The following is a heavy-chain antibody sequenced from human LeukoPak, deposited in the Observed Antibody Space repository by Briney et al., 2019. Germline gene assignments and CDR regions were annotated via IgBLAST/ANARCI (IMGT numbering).Heavy chain of an antibody. V-gene: IGHV3-30*18. Sequence: PGGSLRLSCAASGFTFSSYGMHRVRQAPGKGLEWVAVISYDGSNKYYADSVKGRFTISRDNSKNTLYLQMNSLRAEDTAVYYCAKILAAENNDAFDIWGQGTMVTVSS. CDR3: AKILAAENNDAFDI. CDR1: GFTFSSYG. D-gene: IGHD6-13*01. CDR2: ISYDGSNK. J-gene: IGHJ3*02.